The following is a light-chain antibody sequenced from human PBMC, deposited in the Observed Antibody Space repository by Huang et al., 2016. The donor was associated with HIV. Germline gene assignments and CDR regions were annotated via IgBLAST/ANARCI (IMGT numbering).Light chain of an antibody. Sequence: EVVLTQSPATLSLSQGERATLSCRASQGVSSSFAWYQQKPGQAPRLLIYAASVRATGIPARFSGSASGTDFTLTISSLEPEDFAVYYCQQRRNWPPYTFGQGTKLEIK. V-gene: IGKV3-11*01. CDR3: QQRRNWPPYT. CDR2: AAS. J-gene: IGKJ2*01. CDR1: QGVSSS.